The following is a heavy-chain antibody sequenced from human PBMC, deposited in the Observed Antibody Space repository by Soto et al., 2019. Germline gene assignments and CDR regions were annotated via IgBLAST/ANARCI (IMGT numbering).Heavy chain of an antibody. D-gene: IGHD3-10*01. V-gene: IGHV3-30*04. CDR1: GFTFSSYA. CDR3: ARDPAGDLYYFDY. CDR2: ISYDGSNK. J-gene: IGHJ4*02. Sequence: GGSLRLSCAASGFTFSSYAMHWVRQAPGKGLEWVAVISYDGSNKYYADSVKGRFTISRDNSKNTLYLQMNSLRAEDTAVYYGARDPAGDLYYFDYWGQGTLVTVSS.